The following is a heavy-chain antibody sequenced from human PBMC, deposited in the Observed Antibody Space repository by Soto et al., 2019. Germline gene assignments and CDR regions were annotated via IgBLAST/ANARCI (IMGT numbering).Heavy chain of an antibody. CDR2: ISYDGSNK. CDR3: AKDLYGEGVGVDY. J-gene: IGHJ4*02. V-gene: IGHV3-30*18. D-gene: IGHD4-17*01. CDR1: GFTFSSYG. Sequence: ESGGGVVQPGRSLRLSCAASGFTFSSYGMHWVRQAPGKGLEWVAVISYDGSNKYYADSVKGRFTISRDNSKNTLYLQMNSLRAEDTAVYYCAKDLYGEGVGVDYWGQGTLVTVSS.